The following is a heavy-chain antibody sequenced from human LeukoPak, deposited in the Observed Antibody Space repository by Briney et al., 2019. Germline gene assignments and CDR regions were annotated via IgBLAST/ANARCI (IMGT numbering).Heavy chain of an antibody. V-gene: IGHV4-59*01. J-gene: IGHJ4*02. CDR3: ARAYPRLAAVFDY. CDR1: GGSISSYY. CDR2: IYYSGST. Sequence: PSETLSLTCTVSGGSISSYYWSWIRQPPGKGLEWIGYIYYSGSTNYNPSLKSRVTISVDTSKNQFSLKLSSVTAADTAVYYCARAYPRLAAVFDYWGQGTLVTVSS. D-gene: IGHD3-9*01.